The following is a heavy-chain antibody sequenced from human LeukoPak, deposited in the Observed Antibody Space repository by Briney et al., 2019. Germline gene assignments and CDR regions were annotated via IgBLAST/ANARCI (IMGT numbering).Heavy chain of an antibody. D-gene: IGHD6-6*01. Sequence: PSETLSLTCAVSGYSISSGYYWGWIRQPPGKGLEWIGSIYHSGSTYCNPSLKSRVTISVDTSKNQFSLKLSSVTAADTAVYYCARVHSSWSGYFDYWGQGTLVTVSS. J-gene: IGHJ4*02. V-gene: IGHV4-38-2*01. CDR3: ARVHSSWSGYFDY. CDR2: IYHSGST. CDR1: GYSISSGYY.